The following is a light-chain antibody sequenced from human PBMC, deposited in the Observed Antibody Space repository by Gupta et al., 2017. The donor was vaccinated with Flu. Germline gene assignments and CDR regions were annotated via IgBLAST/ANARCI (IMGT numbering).Light chain of an antibody. CDR2: QDD. V-gene: IGLV3-1*01. Sequence: VVYQDDRRPSGVPERFSGSNSGDTATLTISVTQETDEADYYCQAWDSNVVVVFGGGTKLTVL. CDR3: QAWDSNVVVV. J-gene: IGLJ2*01.